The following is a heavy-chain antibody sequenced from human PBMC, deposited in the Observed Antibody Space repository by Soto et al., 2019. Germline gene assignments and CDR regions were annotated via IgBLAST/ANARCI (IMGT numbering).Heavy chain of an antibody. V-gene: IGHV5-51*01. CDR3: ARNLGAGLRSVWFDP. CDR1: GYSFTSYW. J-gene: IGHJ5*02. CDR2: IYPGDSDT. Sequence: PGESLKISCEGSGYSFTSYWIGWVRQMPGKGLEWMGIIYPGDSDTRYSPSFQGQVTISADKSISTAYLQWSSLKASDTAMYYCARNLGAGLRSVWFDPWGQGTLVTVSS. D-gene: IGHD3-3*01.